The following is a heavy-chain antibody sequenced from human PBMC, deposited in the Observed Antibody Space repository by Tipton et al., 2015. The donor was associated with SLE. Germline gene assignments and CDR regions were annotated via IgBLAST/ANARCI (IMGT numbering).Heavy chain of an antibody. CDR3: ARVVKGSSWYWFDP. CDR1: GGSFSDYN. D-gene: IGHD6-13*01. CDR2: IIHSGST. V-gene: IGHV4-34*12. Sequence: LRLSCAVYGGSFSDYNWNWIRQPPGKGLEWIGSIIHSGSTNYNPSLKSRVTISVDTSKNQFSLKVTSVTAADTAVYYCARVVKGSSWYWFDPWGQGTLVTVSS. J-gene: IGHJ5*02.